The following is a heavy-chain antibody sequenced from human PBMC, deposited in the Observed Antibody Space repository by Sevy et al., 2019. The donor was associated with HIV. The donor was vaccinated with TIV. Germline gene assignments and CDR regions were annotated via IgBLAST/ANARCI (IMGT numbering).Heavy chain of an antibody. J-gene: IGHJ6*02. CDR3: ARRPDLGVVILTGVLDV. V-gene: IGHV1-24*01. CDR1: GKTLTALA. Sequence: ASVKVSCKVSGKTLTALAIHWVRQAPGKGLEWMATYDPEDAETYYAQRFQGRVTMTEDTSTDTAYMEMSSLGSEDTAVYYCARRPDLGVVILTGVLDVWGQGTTVTVSS. CDR2: YDPEDAET. D-gene: IGHD3-3*01.